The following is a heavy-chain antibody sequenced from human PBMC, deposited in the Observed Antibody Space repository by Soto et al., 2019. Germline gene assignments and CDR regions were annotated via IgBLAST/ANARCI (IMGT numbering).Heavy chain of an antibody. CDR2: INPDSGAT. J-gene: IGHJ4*02. CDR1: GYSFTGYY. CDR3: ARGDYGTGGYPFPYLDY. Sequence: HEHLVQSGAEVKRPGASLKVSCKASGYSFTGYYIHCVRQAPGQGLEWMGWINPDSGATNYAQNFQGRVTLTSDTSISTASMDLTSLTSDDTAVYYCARGDYGTGGYPFPYLDYWGQGTLVIVSS. V-gene: IGHV1-2*02. D-gene: IGHD2-8*02.